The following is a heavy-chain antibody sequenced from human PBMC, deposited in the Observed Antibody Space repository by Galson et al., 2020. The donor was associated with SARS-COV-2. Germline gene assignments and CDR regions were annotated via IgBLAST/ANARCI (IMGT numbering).Heavy chain of an antibody. D-gene: IGHD3-16*01. CDR3: AKLWGPWPWHFDV. CDR2: MSNPGNT. Sequence: GALRLSCAASGFTFSNYAMSWVRQAPGKGLEWVSSMSNPGNTYYADSVRGRFTISRDNSNNTLYLRMSSLGVEDTAVYYCAKLWGPWPWHFDVWGRGTLVTVSS. J-gene: IGHJ2*01. CDR1: GFTFSNYA. V-gene: IGHV3-23*01.